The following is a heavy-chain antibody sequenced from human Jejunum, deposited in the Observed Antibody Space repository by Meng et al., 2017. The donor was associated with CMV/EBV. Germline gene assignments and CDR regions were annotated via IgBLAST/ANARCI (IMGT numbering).Heavy chain of an antibody. Sequence: LTLSSDGRSWVRQVQGKGLGGMAGIRIDGRNKHYADSVEGRFTISRDNSKNTLYLQMSSLRVEDTAVYYCAKDQNYYFYYGMDVWGQGTTVTVSS. J-gene: IGHJ6*02. CDR3: AKDQNYYFYYGMDV. V-gene: IGHV3-33*06. CDR2: IRIDGRNK. CDR1: LTLSSDG.